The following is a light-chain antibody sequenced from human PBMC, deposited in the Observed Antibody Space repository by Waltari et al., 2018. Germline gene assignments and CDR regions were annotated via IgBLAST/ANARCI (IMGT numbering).Light chain of an antibody. Sequence: QSALTQPASVSGSPGQSITISCTGTSSDGGGYNYVSWYQQHPGKAPKLMIYDVSKRPSGVSNRFSGSKSGNTASLTISWLQAEDEADYYCSSYTSSSTVVFGGGTNLTVL. CDR3: SSYTSSSTVV. CDR1: SSDGGGYNY. J-gene: IGLJ2*01. V-gene: IGLV2-14*01. CDR2: DVS.